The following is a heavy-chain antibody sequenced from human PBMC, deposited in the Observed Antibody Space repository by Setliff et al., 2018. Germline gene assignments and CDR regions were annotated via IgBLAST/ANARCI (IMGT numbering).Heavy chain of an antibody. Sequence: GGSLRLSCAASGFTFSSYRLNWVRQAPGKGLEWASSISSSSSYIYYADSVQGRFTISIENAKNSLYLQINRLRAEDTAVYYCARSADSYGPPRSYMDVWGKGTTVTVSS. D-gene: IGHD5-18*01. CDR2: ISSSSSYI. CDR1: GFTFSSYR. CDR3: ARSADSYGPPRSYMDV. V-gene: IGHV3-21*01. J-gene: IGHJ6*03.